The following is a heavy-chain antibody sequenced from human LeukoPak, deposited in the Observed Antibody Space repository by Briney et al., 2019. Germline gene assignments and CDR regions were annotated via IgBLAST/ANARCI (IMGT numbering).Heavy chain of an antibody. CDR3: ARESWSDSVAFDI. J-gene: IGHJ3*02. CDR1: GFTFSSYA. V-gene: IGHV3-30*04. D-gene: IGHD3-3*01. Sequence: GTSLRLSCAASGFTFSSYAMHWVRQAPGEGLEWVGLISYGGIDKSYADSVKGRYTISRDSSKRTLYLQMNSLRAEDTAMYYCARESWSDSVAFDIWGLGTVVIVSS. CDR2: ISYGGIDK.